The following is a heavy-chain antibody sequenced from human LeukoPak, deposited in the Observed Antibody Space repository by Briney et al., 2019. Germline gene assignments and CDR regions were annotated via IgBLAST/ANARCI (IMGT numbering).Heavy chain of an antibody. V-gene: IGHV3-48*02. CDR2: ISISGSKV. CDR3: ARVWQDNSGVDY. J-gene: IGHJ4*02. CDR1: GFTFSRYS. Sequence: GGSLRLSCTASGFTFSRYSLNWIRQAPGKGLEWVSYISISGSKVSYADSVRGRFTVSRDDAKNSMYLQMNSLRDEDTAVYYCARVWQDNSGVDYWGQGTLVTVSS. D-gene: IGHD2-21*01.